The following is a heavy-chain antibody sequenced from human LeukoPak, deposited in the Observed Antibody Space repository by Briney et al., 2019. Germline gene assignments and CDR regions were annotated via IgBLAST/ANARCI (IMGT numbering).Heavy chain of an antibody. CDR3: ATVPMVRGVIISYYFDY. D-gene: IGHD3-10*01. J-gene: IGHJ4*02. Sequence: ASVTVSCKVSGYTLTELSMHWVRQAPGKGLEWMGGFDPEDGETIYAQKFQGRVTMTEDTSTDTAYMELSSLRSEDTAVYYCATVPMVRGVIISYYFDYWGQGTLVTVSS. CDR1: GYTLTELS. V-gene: IGHV1-24*01. CDR2: FDPEDGET.